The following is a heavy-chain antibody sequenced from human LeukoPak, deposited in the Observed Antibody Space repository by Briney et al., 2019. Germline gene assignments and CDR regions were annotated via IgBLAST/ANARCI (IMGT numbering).Heavy chain of an antibody. V-gene: IGHV3-30-3*01. CDR3: AREEMATIGGPAFDY. Sequence: PEGSLRLSRAASGFTFSSYAMHWVRQAPGKGLEWVAVISYDGSNKYYADSVKGRFTISRDNSKNTLYLQMNSLRAEDTAVYYCAREEMATIGGPAFDYWGQGTLVTVSS. J-gene: IGHJ4*02. CDR1: GFTFSSYA. CDR2: ISYDGSNK. D-gene: IGHD5-24*01.